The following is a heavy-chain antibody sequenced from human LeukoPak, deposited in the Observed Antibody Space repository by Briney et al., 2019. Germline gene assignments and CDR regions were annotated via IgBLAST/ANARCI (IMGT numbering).Heavy chain of an antibody. D-gene: IGHD2/OR15-2a*01. V-gene: IGHV3-48*01. Sequence: GGSLRLSCAASGFTFSNYGLNWVRQSPGKGLEWISYISGGGSDIYHADSVKGRFTISRDNSKNTLYLQMNSLRAEDTAVYYCAKISKNAFDIWGQGTMVTVSS. CDR3: AKISKNAFDI. CDR1: GFTFSNYG. J-gene: IGHJ3*02. CDR2: ISGGGSDI.